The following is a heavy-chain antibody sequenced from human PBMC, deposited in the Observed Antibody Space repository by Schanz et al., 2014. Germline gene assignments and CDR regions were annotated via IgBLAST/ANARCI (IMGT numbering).Heavy chain of an antibody. D-gene: IGHD4-17*01. V-gene: IGHV1-18*04. CDR2: ISAYNGHT. CDR3: ARAPVTVGPYHYYMDV. CDR1: GYTFTTYY. Sequence: QVQLVQSGAEVKKPGVSVKVSCKASGYTFTTYYIHWVRQAPGQGLEWMGWISAYNGHTTYAQKFQGRVTMTADKSTSTVYMEVSGLRSEDTAVYYCARAPVTVGPYHYYMDVWGKGTTVTVSS. J-gene: IGHJ6*03.